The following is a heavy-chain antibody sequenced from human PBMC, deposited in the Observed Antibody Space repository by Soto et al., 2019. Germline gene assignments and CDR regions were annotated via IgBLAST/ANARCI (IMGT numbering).Heavy chain of an antibody. CDR2: MSTNNGNT. Sequence: QVQLVQSGAEVTKPGASVKVSCKASGYIFTSYDINWVRQAPGQGLEWVGWMSTNNGNTKYVQSLHGRVTMTTDTSTNTAYMELRSLRSDATAVYYCARRTLSDHLDYWGQGTLVTVSS. J-gene: IGHJ4*02. CDR1: GYIFTSYD. CDR3: ARRTLSDHLDY. D-gene: IGHD1-26*01. V-gene: IGHV1-18*01.